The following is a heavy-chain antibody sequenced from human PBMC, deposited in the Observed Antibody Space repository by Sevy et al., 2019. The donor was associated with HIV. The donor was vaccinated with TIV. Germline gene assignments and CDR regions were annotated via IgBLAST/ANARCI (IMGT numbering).Heavy chain of an antibody. CDR2: IKSKTDGGTT. V-gene: IGHV3-15*01. CDR1: GFTVSDAW. D-gene: IGHD2-15*01. Sequence: GGSLRLSCAAFGFTVSDAWMSWVRQAPGKGLQWVGRIKSKTDGGTTDYVTPVKGRFTISRDDSKNTLYLQINSLKTEDTAVYYCTLEGVYCSGGTCYSEGFDSWGQGILVTVSS. CDR3: TLEGVYCSGGTCYSEGFDS. J-gene: IGHJ4*02.